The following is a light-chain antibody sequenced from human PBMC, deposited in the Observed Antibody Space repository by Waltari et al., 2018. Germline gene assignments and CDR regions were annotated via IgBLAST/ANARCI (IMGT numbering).Light chain of an antibody. CDR3: QHYVRLPVT. CDR1: QSVGRS. J-gene: IGKJ1*01. Sequence: EIVLTQSPGTLSLSPGERATLSCRASQSVGRSLAWYQQTPGQAPRLLIYGASSRATGVPDRFSGSGSGTDFSLTISSLEPEDFAVYFCQHYVRLPVTFGPGTKVEIK. CDR2: GAS. V-gene: IGKV3-20*01.